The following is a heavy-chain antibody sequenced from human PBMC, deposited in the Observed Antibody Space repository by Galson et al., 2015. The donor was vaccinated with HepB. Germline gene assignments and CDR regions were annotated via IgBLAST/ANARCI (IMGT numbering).Heavy chain of an antibody. J-gene: IGHJ4*02. Sequence: SVKVSCKASGGTSSSYAIDWVRQAPGQGLEWMGGIIPIFGTANYAQKFQGRVTITADESTSTAYMELSSLRSEDTAVYYCARGYGSGSYYYHYWGQGTLVTVSS. CDR1: GGTSSSYA. D-gene: IGHD3-10*01. V-gene: IGHV1-69*13. CDR2: IIPIFGTA. CDR3: ARGYGSGSYYYHY.